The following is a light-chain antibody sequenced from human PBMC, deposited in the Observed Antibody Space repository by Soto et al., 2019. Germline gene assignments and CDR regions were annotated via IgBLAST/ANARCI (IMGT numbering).Light chain of an antibody. CDR1: SSDVGGYNY. CDR2: DVT. V-gene: IGLV2-11*01. Sequence: QSSLTQPRSVSGSPGQSVTISCTGTSSDVGGYNYVSWYQQHPGKAPKLMIYDVTTRPSGVPDRFSGSKSGNTASLTISGLQAEDEADYYCSSNAGSSVGVGTGTKVTVL. J-gene: IGLJ1*01. CDR3: SSNAGSSVG.